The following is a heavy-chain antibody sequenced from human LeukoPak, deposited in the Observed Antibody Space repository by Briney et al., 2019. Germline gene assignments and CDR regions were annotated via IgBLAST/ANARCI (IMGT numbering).Heavy chain of an antibody. CDR3: ASEPGATSDY. CDR2: INHSGST. CDR1: GGSFGGYY. V-gene: IGHV4-34*01. J-gene: IGHJ4*02. D-gene: IGHD1-26*01. Sequence: PSETLSLTCAVYGGSFGGYYWSWIRQPPGKGLEWIGEINHSGSTNYNPSLKSRVTISVDTSKNQFSLKLSSVTAADTAVYYCASEPGATSDYWGQGTLVTVSS.